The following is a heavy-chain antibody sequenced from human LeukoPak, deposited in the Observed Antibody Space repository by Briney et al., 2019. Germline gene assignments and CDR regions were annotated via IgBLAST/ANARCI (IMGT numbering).Heavy chain of an antibody. CDR3: ASARGSNYGSLGD. J-gene: IGHJ4*02. CDR2: ISGSGGRT. CDR1: GFTFSSYA. Sequence: GGSLRLSCAACGFTFSSYAMSWVRQGPGKGLEWVSAISGSGGRTYYADSVKGRFTISRDNSKNTLYLQMNSLRAEDTAVYYCASARGSNYGSLGDWGQGTLVTVSS. V-gene: IGHV3-23*01. D-gene: IGHD5-18*01.